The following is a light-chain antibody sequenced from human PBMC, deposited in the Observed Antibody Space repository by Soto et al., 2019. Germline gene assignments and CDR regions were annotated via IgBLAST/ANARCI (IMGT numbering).Light chain of an antibody. J-gene: IGKJ1*01. CDR2: GAS. V-gene: IGKV3-15*01. CDR3: QQYNNWPPWT. CDR1: QSVSSN. Sequence: EIVMTQSPSTLSASAGERATLSCRASQSVSSNLAWYQQKPGKAPRLLIYGASTRATGIPARFSGSGSGTEFTPPISSLQSEDFVVYYCQQYNNWPPWTFGQGTKVEIK.